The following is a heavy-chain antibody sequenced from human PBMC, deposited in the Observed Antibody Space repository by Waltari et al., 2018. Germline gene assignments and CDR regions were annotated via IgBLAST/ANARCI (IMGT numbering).Heavy chain of an antibody. V-gene: IGHV1-2*02. J-gene: IGHJ5*02. Sequence: QVQLVQSGAEVKKPGASVKVSCKASGYTFTGYYMYWVRQAPGQGLEWMGWINPNSGGTNYAQKFQGRVTMTRDTSISTAYMELSRLRSDDTAVYYCARDADIVVVPAAIHWFDPWGQGTLVTVSS. D-gene: IGHD2-2*02. CDR3: ARDADIVVVPAAIHWFDP. CDR2: INPNSGGT. CDR1: GYTFTGYY.